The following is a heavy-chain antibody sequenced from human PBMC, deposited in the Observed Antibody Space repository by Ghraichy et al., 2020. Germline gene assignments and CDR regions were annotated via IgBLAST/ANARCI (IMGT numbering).Heavy chain of an antibody. CDR1: GGSFSPYY. J-gene: IGHJ5*02. CDR2: ISHSGST. CDR3: ARVYYGSGSGFDP. Sequence: SETLSLTCAVYGGSFSPYYWSWIRQPPGKGLQWIWEISHSGSTNHNPSLKSRVTISVDTSKNQVSLKLRSVTAADTAVYYCARVYYGSGSGFDPWGQGTLVTVSS. D-gene: IGHD3-10*01. V-gene: IGHV4-34*01.